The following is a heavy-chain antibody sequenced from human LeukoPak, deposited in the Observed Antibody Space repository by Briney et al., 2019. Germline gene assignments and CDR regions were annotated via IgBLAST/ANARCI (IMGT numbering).Heavy chain of an antibody. V-gene: IGHV4-59*01. D-gene: IGHD3-10*01. CDR3: AREALLWFGPFDY. CDR2: IYYSGST. Sequence: PSETLSLTCTVSGDSIGSYSWNWIRQPPGKGLEWIGYIYYSGSTNYNPSLKSRVTISVDTSKNQFSLKLSSVTAADTAVYYCAREALLWFGPFDYWGQGTLVTVSS. CDR1: GDSIGSYS. J-gene: IGHJ4*02.